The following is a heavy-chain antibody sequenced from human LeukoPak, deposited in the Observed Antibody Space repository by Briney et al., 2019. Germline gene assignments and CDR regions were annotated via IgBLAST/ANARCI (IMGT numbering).Heavy chain of an antibody. J-gene: IGHJ4*02. V-gene: IGHV1-2*06. D-gene: IGHD3-22*01. CDR2: INPNSGGT. Sequence: GASVKVSCKASGYTFTGYYMHWVRQAPGQGLEWMGRINPNSGGTNYAQKLQGRVTMTTDTSTSTAYMELRSLRSDDTAVYYCARAYYYVSSGYYGGDFDYWGQGTLVTVSS. CDR1: GYTFTGYY. CDR3: ARAYYYVSSGYYGGDFDY.